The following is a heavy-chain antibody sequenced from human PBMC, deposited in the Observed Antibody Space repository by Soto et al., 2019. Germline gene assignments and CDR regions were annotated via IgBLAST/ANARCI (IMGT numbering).Heavy chain of an antibody. CDR3: AREVAYYYDSSGYYYDY. CDR1: GFTFSSYG. J-gene: IGHJ4*02. D-gene: IGHD3-22*01. Sequence: PGGSLRLSCAASGFTFSSYGMHWVRQAPGKGLEWVAVIWYDGSNKYCADSVKGRFTISRDNSKNTLYLQMNSLRAEDTAVYYCAREVAYYYDSSGYYYDYWGQGTLVTVSS. V-gene: IGHV3-33*01. CDR2: IWYDGSNK.